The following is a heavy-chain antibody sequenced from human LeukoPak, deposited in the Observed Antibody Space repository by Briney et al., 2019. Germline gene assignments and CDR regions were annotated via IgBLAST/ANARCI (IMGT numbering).Heavy chain of an antibody. CDR3: ARGLPYSSSCRNGDGNWFDP. J-gene: IGHJ5*02. CDR2: INHSGST. D-gene: IGHD6-6*01. V-gene: IGHV4-34*01. Sequence: SETLSLTCAVYGGSFSGYYWSWIRQPPGKGLEWIGEINHSGSTNYNPSLKSRVTISVDTSKNQFSLKLSSVTAADTAVYYCARGLPYSSSCRNGDGNWFDPWGQGTLVTVSS. CDR1: GGSFSGYY.